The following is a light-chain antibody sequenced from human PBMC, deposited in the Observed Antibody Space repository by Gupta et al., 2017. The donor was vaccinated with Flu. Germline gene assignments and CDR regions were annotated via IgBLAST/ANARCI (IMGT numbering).Light chain of an antibody. V-gene: IGKV3-15*01. CDR2: DAY. CDR3: QQYDTWPPWT. CDR1: QSICSK. J-gene: IGKJ1*01. Sequence: EIVMTQSPATLSVSPGERATLSCRASQSICSKIAWHQQKPGQAPRLLMYDAYTRPTGVPVRFSGGGSGTEFTLTINSLQSEDFAVYYCQQYDTWPPWTLGQGTKVEIK.